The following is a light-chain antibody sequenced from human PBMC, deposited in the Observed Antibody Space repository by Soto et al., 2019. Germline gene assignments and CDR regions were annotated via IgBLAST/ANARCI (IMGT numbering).Light chain of an antibody. CDR1: QSVSSRY. Sequence: DIVMTQSPDSLAVSPGEGATLSCRASQSVSSRYLVWYQQEPGQAPRLLIYGASSRATGIPDRFSGSGSGTDFTLTISRLEPEDFAVYYCQQYGSSPTFGQGTKVDIK. J-gene: IGKJ1*01. CDR2: GAS. CDR3: QQYGSSPT. V-gene: IGKV3-20*01.